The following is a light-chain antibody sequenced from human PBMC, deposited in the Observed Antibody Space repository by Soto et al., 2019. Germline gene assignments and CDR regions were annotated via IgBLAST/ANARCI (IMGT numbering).Light chain of an antibody. Sequence: EIVLTQSPATLSVSPGERATLSCRASQGISSLLAWYQQKPGQAPRLLIYAASTRAAGIPARFSGSGSGTDFTLTISSLQSEEFAVYYCQQYYDWPITFGQGTRLDIK. J-gene: IGKJ5*01. V-gene: IGKV3-15*01. CDR3: QQYYDWPIT. CDR2: AAS. CDR1: QGISSL.